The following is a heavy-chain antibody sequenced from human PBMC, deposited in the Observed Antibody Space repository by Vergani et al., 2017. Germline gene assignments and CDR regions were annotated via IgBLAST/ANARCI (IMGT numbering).Heavy chain of an antibody. J-gene: IGHJ4*02. CDR1: GGSISSYY. D-gene: IGHD2-2*01. V-gene: IGHV4-59*01. CDR2: IYYSGST. CDR3: AREGGVVPAARXFDY. Sequence: QVQLQESGPGLVKPSETLSLTCTVSGGSISSYYWSWIRQPPGKGLEWIGYIYYSGSTNYNPSLKSRVTISVDTSKNQFSLKLSSVTAADTAVYYCAREGGVVPAARXFDYWGQGTLVTVSS.